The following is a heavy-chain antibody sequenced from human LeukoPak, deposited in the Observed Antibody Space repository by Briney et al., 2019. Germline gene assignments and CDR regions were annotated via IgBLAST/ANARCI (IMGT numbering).Heavy chain of an antibody. J-gene: IGHJ4*02. Sequence: ASVKVSCKASGYTFTSYGISWVRQAPGQGLEWMGWISAYNGNTNYAQKLQGRVTMTTDTSTSTAYMELRSLRSDDTAVYYCARLVSSWYRPYFDYWGQGTLVTVSS. CDR1: GYTFTSYG. D-gene: IGHD6-13*01. V-gene: IGHV1-18*01. CDR2: ISAYNGNT. CDR3: ARLVSSWYRPYFDY.